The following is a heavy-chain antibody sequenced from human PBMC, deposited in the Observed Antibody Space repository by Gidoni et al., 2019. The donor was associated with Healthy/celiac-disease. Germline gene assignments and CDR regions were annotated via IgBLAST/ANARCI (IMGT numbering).Heavy chain of an antibody. V-gene: IGHV3-9*01. Sequence: EVQLVESGGGLVQPGRSLRLSCAASGFTFDDYAMHWVRQAPGKGLEWFSGISWNSGSIGYADSVKGRFTISRDNAKNSLYLQMNSLRAEDTALYYCAKDRSHSGVTENWGQGTLVTVSS. J-gene: IGHJ4*02. CDR3: AKDRSHSGVTEN. CDR1: GFTFDDYA. D-gene: IGHD1-26*01. CDR2: ISWNSGSI.